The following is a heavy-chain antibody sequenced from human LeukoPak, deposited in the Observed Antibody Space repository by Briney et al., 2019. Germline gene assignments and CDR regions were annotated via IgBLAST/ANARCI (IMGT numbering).Heavy chain of an antibody. D-gene: IGHD5-12*01. Sequence: PGGSLRLSCAASGFTLSSYAMSWARRAPGKGLEWVSGITVSGTNTYDADSVKGRFTISRDNSKNAVYLQMNSLRAEDTAVYYCARSIMGLNSAYDIWGQGTMVTVSS. CDR2: ITVSGTNT. CDR3: ARSIMGLNSAYDI. V-gene: IGHV3-23*01. J-gene: IGHJ3*02. CDR1: GFTLSSYA.